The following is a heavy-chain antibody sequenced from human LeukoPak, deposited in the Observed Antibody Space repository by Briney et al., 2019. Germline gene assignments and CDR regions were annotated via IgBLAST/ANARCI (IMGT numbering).Heavy chain of an antibody. D-gene: IGHD2-21*01. V-gene: IGHV4-59*01. Sequence: SETLSLTCTVSGGSISTYYWPWIRQPPGKGLEWIGYIYYSGTTNYNPSLKSRVTMSVDTSKNQFSLKLSSVTAADTAVHYCARVGVGVGNAMDVWGKGTTVTVSS. CDR3: ARVGVGVGNAMDV. CDR2: IYYSGTT. J-gene: IGHJ6*04. CDR1: GGSISTYY.